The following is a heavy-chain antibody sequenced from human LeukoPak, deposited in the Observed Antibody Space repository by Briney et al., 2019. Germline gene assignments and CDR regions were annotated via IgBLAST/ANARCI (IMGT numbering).Heavy chain of an antibody. Sequence: GGSLRLSCAASGFTFSSYSMSWVRHAPGKGLEWVSAISGSVGSTYYADSVKGRFTISRDNYKNTLYLQMNSLRAEDTDVYYCAKDAMEQWLVPGDYWGQGTLVTVSS. CDR2: ISGSVGST. V-gene: IGHV3-23*01. CDR3: AKDAMEQWLVPGDY. J-gene: IGHJ4*02. D-gene: IGHD6-19*01. CDR1: GFTFSSYS.